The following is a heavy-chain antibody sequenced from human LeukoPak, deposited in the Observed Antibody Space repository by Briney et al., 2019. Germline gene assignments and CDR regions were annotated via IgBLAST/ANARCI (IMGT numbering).Heavy chain of an antibody. CDR3: ARDRWGSGYDPSYFDY. J-gene: IGHJ4*02. CDR2: INPNSGGT. CDR1: GYTFTGYY. Sequence: ASVKVSCKASGYTFTGYYMHWVRQAPGQVLEWMGWINPNSGGTNYAQKFQGRVTMTRDTSISTAYMELSRLRSDDTAVYYCARDRWGSGYDPSYFDYWGQGTLVTVSS. V-gene: IGHV1-2*02. D-gene: IGHD5-12*01.